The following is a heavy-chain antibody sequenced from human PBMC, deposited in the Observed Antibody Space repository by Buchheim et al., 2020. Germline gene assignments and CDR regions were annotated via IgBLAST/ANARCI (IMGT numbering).Heavy chain of an antibody. J-gene: IGHJ6*02. V-gene: IGHV3-74*01. D-gene: IGHD2-15*01. CDR2: INSDGSST. CDR1: GFTFSSYW. Sequence: EVQLVESGGGLVQPGGSLRLSCAASGFTFSSYWMHWVRQAPGKGLVWVSRINSDGSSTSYADSVKGRFTISRDNAKNTLYLQMNSLRAEDTAVYYCARFPVVVVAEKTPSTDYGMDVWGQGTT. CDR3: ARFPVVVVAEKTPSTDYGMDV.